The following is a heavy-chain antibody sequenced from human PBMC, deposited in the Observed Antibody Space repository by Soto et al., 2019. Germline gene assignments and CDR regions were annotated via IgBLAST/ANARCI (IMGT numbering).Heavy chain of an antibody. J-gene: IGHJ3*02. CDR1: GFTFRDHY. CDR2: IRNKANNYAT. D-gene: IGHD3-16*01. CDR3: ASPVFSSSRRSLGELWGAFDI. V-gene: IGHV3-72*01. Sequence: EVQLLESGGGLVQPGGSLRLSCAASGFTFRDHYMDWVRQAPGKGLEWVGRIRNKANNYATEYAASVKDRFTISRDDSKNSLYLQMNSLKTEDTAVYYCASPVFSSSRRSLGELWGAFDIWGQGTMVTVSS.